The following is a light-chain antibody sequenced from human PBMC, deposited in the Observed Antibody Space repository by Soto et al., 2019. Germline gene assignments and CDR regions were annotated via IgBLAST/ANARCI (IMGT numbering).Light chain of an antibody. CDR1: QSISSW. CDR3: QVSTRHLEA. Sequence: IQVNISRSAVCAAGKDRSTTTCRASQSISSWLAWYQQKPGKAPKLLIYKASTLKSGVPSRFSGSGSGTEFTLTISSLQPDDLATHYMQVSTRHLEAFAQGTKVDIK. V-gene: IGKV1-5*03. CDR2: KAS. J-gene: IGKJ1*01.